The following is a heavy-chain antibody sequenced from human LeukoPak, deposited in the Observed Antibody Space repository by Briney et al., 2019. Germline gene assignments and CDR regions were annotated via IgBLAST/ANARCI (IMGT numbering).Heavy chain of an antibody. CDR1: GFTFSSYS. Sequence: GGSLRLSCAASGFTFSSYSMNWVRQAPGKGLEWVSYVSSSSSTIYYADSVKGRFTISRDNAKNSLYLQMNSLRAEDTAVYYCARDAAYGYDRFDYWGQGTQVTVSS. V-gene: IGHV3-48*01. CDR3: ARDAAYGYDRFDY. J-gene: IGHJ4*02. CDR2: VSSSSSTI. D-gene: IGHD5-18*01.